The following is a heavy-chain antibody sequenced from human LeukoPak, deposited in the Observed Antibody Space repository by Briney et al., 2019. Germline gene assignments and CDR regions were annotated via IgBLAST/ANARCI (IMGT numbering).Heavy chain of an antibody. J-gene: IGHJ4*02. Sequence: GGSLRLSCVVSGFTFSTYSMNWVRQAPGKGLEWVSYISDSSKTIHYADSVKGRFTISRDNAKNSLYLQMNSLRAEDTAVYYCARDYGDYYFDYWGQGTLVTVSS. V-gene: IGHV3-48*01. CDR1: GFTFSTYS. D-gene: IGHD4-17*01. CDR2: ISDSSKTI. CDR3: ARDYGDYYFDY.